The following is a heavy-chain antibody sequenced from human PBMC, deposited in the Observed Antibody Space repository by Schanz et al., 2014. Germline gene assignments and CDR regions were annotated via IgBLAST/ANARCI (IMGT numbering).Heavy chain of an antibody. CDR2: IIPILGIA. CDR1: GGTFSSFG. Sequence: VQLEQSGAEAKKPGSSVKVSCKASGGTFSSFGINWVRQAPGQGLEWMGRIIPILGIANYAQNFQGRVTITADTSTSTAYMELTSLRSEDTAVYYCAGAYCSSTSCYTGYYYMDVWGKGTTVTVSS. D-gene: IGHD2-2*02. V-gene: IGHV1-69*02. CDR3: AGAYCSSTSCYTGYYYMDV. J-gene: IGHJ6*03.